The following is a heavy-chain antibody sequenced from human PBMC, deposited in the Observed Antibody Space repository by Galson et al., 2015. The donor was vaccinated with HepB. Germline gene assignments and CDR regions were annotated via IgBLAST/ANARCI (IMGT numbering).Heavy chain of an antibody. Sequence: SLRLSCAASGFTFSAYAMHWVRQAPGKGLEWAAVISYDGTRKFYADSVKGRFTISRDNSKNTLYLQMNSLRVEDTAIYYCARGCSGGSCSVYWGRGTLATVSS. J-gene: IGHJ4*02. CDR2: ISYDGTRK. CDR1: GFTFSAYA. D-gene: IGHD2-15*01. CDR3: ARGCSGGSCSVY. V-gene: IGHV3-30-3*01.